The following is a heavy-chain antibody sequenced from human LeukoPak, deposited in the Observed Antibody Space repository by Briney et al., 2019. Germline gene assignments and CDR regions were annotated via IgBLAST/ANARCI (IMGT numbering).Heavy chain of an antibody. CDR3: ARESGTERYFDY. CDR2: IYTSGTT. V-gene: IGHV4-4*07. Sequence: SETLPLTCTVSGGSLSSYFWSWIRQPAGKGLEWIGRIYTSGTTNYNPSLKSRVSMSVDTSKNQFSLKLSSVTAADTAVYYCARESGTERYFDYWGQGTLVTVSS. J-gene: IGHJ4*02. CDR1: GGSLSSYF. D-gene: IGHD1-26*01.